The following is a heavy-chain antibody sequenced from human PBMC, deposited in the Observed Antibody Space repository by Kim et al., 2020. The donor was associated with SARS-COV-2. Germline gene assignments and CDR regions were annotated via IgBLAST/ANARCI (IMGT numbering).Heavy chain of an antibody. J-gene: IGHJ3*02. V-gene: IGHV3-23*01. Sequence: GGSLRLSCAASGFTFSSYAMSWVRQAPGKGLEWVSAIRGSGGSTYYADSVKGRFTISRDNSKNTLYLEMNSLRAEDTAVYYCAKGSYDVLTGYIWGASDIWGQGTMVTVSS. CDR2: IRGSGGST. CDR1: GFTFSSYA. D-gene: IGHD3-9*01. CDR3: AKGSYDVLTGYIWGASDI.